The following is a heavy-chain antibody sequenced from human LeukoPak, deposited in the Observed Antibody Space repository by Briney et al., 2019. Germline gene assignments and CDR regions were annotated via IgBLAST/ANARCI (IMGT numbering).Heavy chain of an antibody. D-gene: IGHD2-2*03. V-gene: IGHV3-74*03. J-gene: IGHJ6*02. CDR1: GITLSDYW. CDR3: VRGGHKLDIETSRYYYGLDV. CDR2: IESDGTKT. Sequence: GGSLRLSCAASGITLSDYWMYWVRQGPGKGLVHVSRIESDGTKTVYADSVKGRFTISRDNAKNTMYLQMNSLRAEDTAVYYCVRGGHKLDIETSRYYYGLDVWGQGTTVTVSS.